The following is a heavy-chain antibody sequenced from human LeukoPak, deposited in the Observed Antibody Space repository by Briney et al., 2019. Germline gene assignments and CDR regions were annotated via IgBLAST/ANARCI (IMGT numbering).Heavy chain of an antibody. V-gene: IGHV1-46*01. Sequence: ASAKVSCKASGYTFTSYYIHWVRQAPGQGLEWMGIINPSGGSTSYAQKFQGRVTMTRDTSTNTVYMELSSLRSEDTAVYYCATIGYSYGYGFDYWGQGTLVTVSS. D-gene: IGHD5-18*01. CDR2: INPSGGST. CDR1: GYTFTSYY. CDR3: ATIGYSYGYGFDY. J-gene: IGHJ4*02.